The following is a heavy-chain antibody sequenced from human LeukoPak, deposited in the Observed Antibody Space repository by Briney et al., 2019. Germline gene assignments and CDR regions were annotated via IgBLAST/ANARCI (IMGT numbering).Heavy chain of an antibody. CDR3: ARRFSSRPDGNGYYYGHDAFDV. CDR1: GDSISSSY. CDR2: IYNSANT. Sequence: SETLSLTCSVSGDSISSSYWSWIRQPPGKGLEWIGNIYNSANTNYNPSLQSRVTMSVDTSKSQFSLQLTSVSAADTAVYYCARRFSSRPDGNGYYYGHDAFDVWGQGTLVTVSS. D-gene: IGHD3-22*01. J-gene: IGHJ3*01. V-gene: IGHV4-59*08.